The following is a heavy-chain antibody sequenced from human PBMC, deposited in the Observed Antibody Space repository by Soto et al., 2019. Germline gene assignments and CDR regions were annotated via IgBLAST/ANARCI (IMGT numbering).Heavy chain of an antibody. Sequence: QLQLQESGSGLVKPSQTLSLTCAVSGGSISSGGYSWSWIRQPPGKGLEWIGFIYHSGSTYDNPSLKSXXTXSXXRSKHQFSLKLTSVAAADTAVYYCARAYGAYPPDNWGQGTLVTVSS. CDR3: ARAYGAYPPDN. D-gene: IGHD2-21*01. CDR1: GGSISSGGYS. V-gene: IGHV4-30-2*01. CDR2: IYHSGST. J-gene: IGHJ4*02.